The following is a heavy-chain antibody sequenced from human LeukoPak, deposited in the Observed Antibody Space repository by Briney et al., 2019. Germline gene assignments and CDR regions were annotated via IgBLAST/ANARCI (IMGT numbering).Heavy chain of an antibody. CDR1: GGSISSGSYY. J-gene: IGHJ5*02. CDR2: IYTSWST. Sequence: SQTLSLTCTVSGGSISSGSYYWSWIRQPAGKGLEWIGRIYTSWSTNYNPSLKSRVTISVDTSKSQFSLNPSSVTAADTAVYYCARETSLWFDPWGQGTLVTVSS. V-gene: IGHV4-61*02. CDR3: ARETSLWFDP.